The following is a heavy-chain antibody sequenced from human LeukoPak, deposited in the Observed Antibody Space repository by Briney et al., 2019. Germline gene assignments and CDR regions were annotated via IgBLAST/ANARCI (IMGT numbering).Heavy chain of an antibody. CDR3: AGRYILTGYSEPKFDP. V-gene: IGHV4-61*02. CDR1: GGSISGSSYY. CDR2: IYTSGST. D-gene: IGHD3-9*01. Sequence: SETLSLTCTVSGGSISGSSYYWSWIRQPAGKGLEWIGRIYTSGSTNYNPSLKSRVTMSVDTSKNQFSLKLSSVTAADTAVYYCAGRYILTGYSEPKFDPWGQGTLVTVSS. J-gene: IGHJ5*02.